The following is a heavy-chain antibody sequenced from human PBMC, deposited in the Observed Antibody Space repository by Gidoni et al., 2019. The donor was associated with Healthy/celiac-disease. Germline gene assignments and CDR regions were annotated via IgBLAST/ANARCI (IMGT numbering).Heavy chain of an antibody. V-gene: IGHV4-30-4*01. J-gene: IGHJ4*02. D-gene: IGHD3-9*01. CDR3: ARVGSILTGYGPAFDY. CDR1: GGSISSGDYS. CDR2: IYYSGST. Sequence: QVQLQESGPGLVKPSQTLSLTCTVSGGSISSGDYSWSWIRQPPGKGLDWIGYIYYSGSTYYNPSLKRRVTISVDTSKNQFSLKLSSVTAADTAVYYCARVGSILTGYGPAFDYWGQGTLVTVSS.